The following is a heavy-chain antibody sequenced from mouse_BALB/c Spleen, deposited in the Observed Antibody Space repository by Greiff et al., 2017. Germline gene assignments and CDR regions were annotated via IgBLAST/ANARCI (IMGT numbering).Heavy chain of an antibody. CDR2: INPSTGYT. J-gene: IGHJ4*01. CDR1: GYTFTSYW. V-gene: IGHV1-7*01. CDR3: ARTYGSSYGYAMDY. Sequence: VQLQQSGAELAKPGASVKMSCKASGYTFTSYWMHWVKQRPGQGLEWIGYINPSTGYTEYNQKFKDKATLTADTSSNTAYLQLSSLTSEDTAVYYCARTYGSSYGYAMDYWGQGTSVTVSS. D-gene: IGHD1-1*01.